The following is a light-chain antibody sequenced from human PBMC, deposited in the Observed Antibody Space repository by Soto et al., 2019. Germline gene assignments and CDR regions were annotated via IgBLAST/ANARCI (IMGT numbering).Light chain of an antibody. V-gene: IGLV2-8*01. CDR2: EVS. CDR3: SSFAGNNNLV. J-gene: IGLJ2*01. CDR1: SSDVGGYKY. Sequence: QSALTQPPSASGSPGQSVTISCTGTSSDVGGYKYVSWYQQHPDKAHKLMISEVSKRPSGVPDRFSGSKSGKTASLTVSGLQAEDEADYYCSSFAGNNNLVFGGGTKLTVL.